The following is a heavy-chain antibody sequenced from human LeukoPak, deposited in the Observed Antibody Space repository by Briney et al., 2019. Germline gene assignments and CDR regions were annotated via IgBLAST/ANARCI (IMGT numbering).Heavy chain of an antibody. D-gene: IGHD2-2*01. CDR2: IKQDGSEK. CDR1: GFTFNKYE. CDR3: ARDLREPAVSYYMDV. J-gene: IGHJ6*03. V-gene: IGHV3-7*01. Sequence: GGSLRLSCAGSGFTFNKYEMGWVRQAPGKGLEWVANIKQDGSEKYYVDSVKGRFTISRDNAKNSLYLQMNSLRAEDTAVYYCARDLREPAVSYYMDVWGKGTTVTVSS.